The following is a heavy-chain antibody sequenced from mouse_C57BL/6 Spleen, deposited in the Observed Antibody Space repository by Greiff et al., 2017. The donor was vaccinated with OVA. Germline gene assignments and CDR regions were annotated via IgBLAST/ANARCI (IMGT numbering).Heavy chain of an antibody. Sequence: VHLVESDAELVKPGASVKISCKVSGYTFTDHTIHWMKQRPEQGLEWIGYIYPRDGSTKYNEKFKGKATLTADKSSSTAYMQLNSLTSEDSAVYFCASRAYDGGYYAMDYWGQGTSVTVSS. J-gene: IGHJ4*01. CDR2: IYPRDGST. D-gene: IGHD2-12*01. V-gene: IGHV1-78*01. CDR3: ASRAYDGGYYAMDY. CDR1: GYTFTDHT.